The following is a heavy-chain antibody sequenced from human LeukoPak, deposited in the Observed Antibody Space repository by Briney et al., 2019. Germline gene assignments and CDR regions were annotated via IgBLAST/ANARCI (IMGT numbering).Heavy chain of an antibody. Sequence: GGSLRLSCAASGFTLSTFDMNWVRQAPGKGLEWVSSISTSSRYIYYRDSVKGRLTISRDDAKNSLYLQMNSLRVEDTAVYYCARXDCSGSTCYLRRSWFDPWGQGTLVTVSS. CDR2: ISTSSRYI. V-gene: IGHV3-21*01. J-gene: IGHJ5*02. CDR1: GFTLSTFD. D-gene: IGHD2-2*01. CDR3: ARXDCSGSTCYLRRSWFDP.